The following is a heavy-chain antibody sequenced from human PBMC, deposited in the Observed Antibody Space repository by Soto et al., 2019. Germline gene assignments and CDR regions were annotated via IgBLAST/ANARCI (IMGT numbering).Heavy chain of an antibody. CDR1: GFTFSSYW. CDR3: ARESHYYGSGSYEYYYGMDV. D-gene: IGHD3-10*01. Sequence: RRLSCAASGFTFSSYWMSWVRQAPGKGLEWVANIKQDGSEEYYVDSVKGRFTISRDNAKNSLYLQMNSLRAEDTAVYYCARESHYYGSGSYEYYYGMDVWGQGTTVTVSS. J-gene: IGHJ6*02. V-gene: IGHV3-7*01. CDR2: IKQDGSEE.